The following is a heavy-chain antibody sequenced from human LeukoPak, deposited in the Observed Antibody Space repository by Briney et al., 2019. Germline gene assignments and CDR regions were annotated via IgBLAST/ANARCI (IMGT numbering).Heavy chain of an antibody. CDR1: GYSFTTNW. V-gene: IGHV5-51*01. D-gene: IGHD6-19*01. J-gene: IGHJ4*02. CDR2: IYPGDSDR. Sequence: GESPKISCKGSGYSFTTNWIGWVRQMPGKGLEWVGIIYPGDSDRRHSPSFQGQVTISADKSISTAYLQWNSLKASDTATYYCVRLGGGAGAWYEGRGDFDYWGQGTLVTVSS. CDR3: VRLGGGAGAWYEGRGDFDY.